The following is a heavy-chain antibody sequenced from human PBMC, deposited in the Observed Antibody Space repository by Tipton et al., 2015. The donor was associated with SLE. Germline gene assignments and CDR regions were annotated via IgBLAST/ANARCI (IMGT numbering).Heavy chain of an antibody. CDR3: ARTEGFCTRTDCYT. CDR1: GASITTNSYY. Sequence: LRLSCTVSGASITTNSYYWGWIRQPPGKGLEWIGSMYYSGITYYNPSLKSRVTMSIDTSKNQFSLKLASVTAADTAVYYCARTEGFCTRTDCYTWGQGTLVTVSS. D-gene: IGHD2-2*02. J-gene: IGHJ5*02. CDR2: MYYSGIT. V-gene: IGHV4-39*07.